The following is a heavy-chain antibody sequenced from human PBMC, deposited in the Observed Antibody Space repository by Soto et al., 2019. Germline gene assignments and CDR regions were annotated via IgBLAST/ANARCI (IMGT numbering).Heavy chain of an antibody. D-gene: IGHD3-16*01. CDR3: AGGVITGRREVYYYYGMDV. J-gene: IGHJ6*02. CDR2: IIPIFGTA. Sequence: SVKVSCKASGGTFSSYAISWVRQAPGQGLEWMGGIIPIFGTASYAQKFQGRVTITADESTSTAYMELSSLRSEDTAVYYCAGGVITGRREVYYYYGMDVWGQGTTVTVSS. V-gene: IGHV1-69*13. CDR1: GGTFSSYA.